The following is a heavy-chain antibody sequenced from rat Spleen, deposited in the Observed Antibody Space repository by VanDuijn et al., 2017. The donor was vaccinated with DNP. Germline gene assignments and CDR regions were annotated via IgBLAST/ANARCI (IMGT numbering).Heavy chain of an antibody. V-gene: IGHV5-25*01. CDR2: ISLNDVNT. Sequence: EVQLVKSGGGLVQPGRSLKLSCAASGLTFSNYYMAWVRQAPTKGLEWVASISLNDVNTYYRNSVKGRFTISRDGAKSTLFLQMDSLRSEDTATYYCATSTGISLYAMDAWGQGTSVTVSS. D-gene: IGHD1-9*01. CDR3: ATSTGISLYAMDA. J-gene: IGHJ4*01. CDR1: GLTFSNYY.